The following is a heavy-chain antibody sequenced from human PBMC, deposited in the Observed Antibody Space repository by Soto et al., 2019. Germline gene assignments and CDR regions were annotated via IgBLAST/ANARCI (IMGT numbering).Heavy chain of an antibody. J-gene: IGHJ6*02. CDR2: IYPGDSDT. CDR3: ARQLYCSGGSCYNYYYGMDV. V-gene: IGHV5-51*01. Sequence: PGESLKISCKGSGYSFTSYWIGWVRQMPGKGLEWMGIIYPGDSDTRYSPSFQGHVTISADKSISTAYLQWSSLKASDTAMYYCARQLYCSGGSCYNYYYGMDVWGQGTTVTVSS. CDR1: GYSFTSYW. D-gene: IGHD2-15*01.